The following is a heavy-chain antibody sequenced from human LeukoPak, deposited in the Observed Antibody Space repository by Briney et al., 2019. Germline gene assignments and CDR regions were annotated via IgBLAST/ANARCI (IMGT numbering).Heavy chain of an antibody. V-gene: IGHV4-34*01. CDR2: VNHSGST. CDR3: ARALTYYDFWSTYYYYYMDV. Sequence: SETLSLTCAVYGGSFSGYYWSWIRQPPGKGLEWIGEVNHSGSTNYNPSLKSRVTMSVDTSKNQFSLKLSSVTAADTAVYYCARALTYYDFWSTYYYYYMDVWGKGTTVTVSS. J-gene: IGHJ6*03. D-gene: IGHD3-3*01. CDR1: GGSFSGYY.